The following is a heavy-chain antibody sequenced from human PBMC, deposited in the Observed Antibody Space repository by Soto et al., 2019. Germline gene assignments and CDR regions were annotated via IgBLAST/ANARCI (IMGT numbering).Heavy chain of an antibody. Sequence: QVQLQESGPGLVKPSQTLSLTCTVSGGSISSGGYYWSWIRQHPGKGLEWIGYIYYSGSTYYNPSLKSRVTISVDTSKNQFSLKLSSVTAAETAVYYCARDPGYCSGGSCYGGNWFDPWGQGTLVTVSS. CDR2: IYYSGST. D-gene: IGHD2-15*01. CDR3: ARDPGYCSGGSCYGGNWFDP. J-gene: IGHJ5*02. CDR1: GGSISSGGYY. V-gene: IGHV4-31*03.